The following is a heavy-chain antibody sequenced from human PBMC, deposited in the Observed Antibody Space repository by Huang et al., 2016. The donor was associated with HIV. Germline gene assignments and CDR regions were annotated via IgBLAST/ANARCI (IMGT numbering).Heavy chain of an antibody. J-gene: IGHJ4*02. Sequence: EVQLVESGGGLVQPGRSLRLSCTASGFTFDDYAVHLVREVPGECLEWVSCISRISNNLVYADSVKGRFTISRDNAKNSLYRQMNSLRVEDMAFYYCAKDIKGGSSWSGYFDSWGQGTLVTVSS. D-gene: IGHD6-19*01. CDR1: GFTFDDYA. CDR2: ISRISNNL. CDR3: AKDIKGGSSWSGYFDS. V-gene: IGHV3-9*03.